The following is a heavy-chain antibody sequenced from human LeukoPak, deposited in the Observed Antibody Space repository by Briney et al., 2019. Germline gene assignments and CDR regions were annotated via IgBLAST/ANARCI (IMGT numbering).Heavy chain of an antibody. D-gene: IGHD2-15*01. V-gene: IGHV3-48*03. CDR2: ISASGYTV. CDR1: GFTFSSCG. J-gene: IGHJ4*02. CDR3: ARDVAAAASHLDY. Sequence: QPGGSLRLSCAASGFTFSSCGMNWVRQAPGKGLEWVSYISASGYTVYYADSVKGRFTVSRDNAKNSLHLQLTSLSVEDTAVYYCARDVAAAASHLDYWGQGTLVTVSS.